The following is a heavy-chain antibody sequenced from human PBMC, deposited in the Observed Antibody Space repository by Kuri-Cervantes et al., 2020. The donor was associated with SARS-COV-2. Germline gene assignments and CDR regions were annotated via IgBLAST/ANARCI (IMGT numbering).Heavy chain of an antibody. CDR1: GSTFDDYV. CDR2: ISRNSVSI. J-gene: IGHJ4*02. V-gene: IGHV3-9*01. CDR3: VRDGDHWNFDY. Sequence: GGSLRLSCAASGSTFDDYVIHWVRKAAGKGLEWVSDISRNSVSIAYADSVKGRFTLSRDNAKNMLFLQMNSLRAEDTAVYYCVRDGDHWNFDYWGQGTRVTVSS. D-gene: IGHD1-1*01.